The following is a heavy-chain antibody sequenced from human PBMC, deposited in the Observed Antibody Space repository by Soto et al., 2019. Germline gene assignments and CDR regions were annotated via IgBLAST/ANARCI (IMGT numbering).Heavy chain of an antibody. V-gene: IGHV1-69*12. J-gene: IGHJ6*02. D-gene: IGHD4-4*01. CDR1: GGTFSSSA. Sequence: QVQLVQSGAEMKEPGSSVKVSCKTSGGTFSSSAISWLRQAPGQGLEWMGGTIPLFRTPDYAQKFQGRFTMAADESTRTAYMGLSSLRSEDTAVYYCARDNDRLQLGGNSYYILDVWGQGTTITVSS. CDR2: TIPLFRTP. CDR3: ARDNDRLQLGGNSYYILDV.